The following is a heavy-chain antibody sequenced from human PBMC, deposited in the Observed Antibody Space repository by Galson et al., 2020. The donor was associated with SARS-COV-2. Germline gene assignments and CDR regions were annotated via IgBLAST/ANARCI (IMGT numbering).Heavy chain of an antibody. Sequence: TGGSLRLSCAASGFTFSSYEMNWVRQAPGKGLERVSYISSSGSTIYYADSVKGRFTITRDNAKNSLYLQMNSLRAADTAVYYCARDRRITIFGVVPDFRGGMDVWGQGTTVTVSS. CDR2: ISSSGSTI. D-gene: IGHD3-3*01. J-gene: IGHJ6*02. CDR1: GFTFSSYE. CDR3: ARDRRITIFGVVPDFRGGMDV. V-gene: IGHV3-48*03.